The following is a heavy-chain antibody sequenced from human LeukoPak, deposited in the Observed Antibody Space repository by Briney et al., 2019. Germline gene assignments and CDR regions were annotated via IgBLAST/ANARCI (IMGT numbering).Heavy chain of an antibody. CDR2: INPNSGGT. CDR3: ARATYSSSWCGMDV. J-gene: IGHJ6*02. D-gene: IGHD6-13*01. Sequence: ASVKVSCKASGYTFTGSYMHWVRQAPGQGLEWMGWINPNSGGTNYAQKFQGRVTMTRDTSISTAYMELSRLRSDDTAVYYCARATYSSSWCGMDVWGQGTTVTVSS. V-gene: IGHV1-2*02. CDR1: GYTFTGSY.